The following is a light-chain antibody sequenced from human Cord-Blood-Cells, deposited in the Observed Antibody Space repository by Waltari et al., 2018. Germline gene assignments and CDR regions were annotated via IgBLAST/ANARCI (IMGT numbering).Light chain of an antibody. Sequence: DIQMTQSPSSLSASVGDRVTITCQASQDISNYLNWYQQKPGKAPKLLIYDASNLETGVPSRFSGSGSGTDFTFTISSLQPEDIATYYCQQYDNLRLFTFDPGTKVDIK. CDR2: DAS. J-gene: IGKJ3*01. V-gene: IGKV1-33*01. CDR3: QQYDNLRLFT. CDR1: QDISNY.